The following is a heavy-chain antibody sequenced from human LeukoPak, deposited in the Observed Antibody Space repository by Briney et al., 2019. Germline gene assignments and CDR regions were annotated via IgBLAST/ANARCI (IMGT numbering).Heavy chain of an antibody. D-gene: IGHD3-22*01. CDR2: IYYSGST. J-gene: IGHJ4*02. CDR3: ARGPYMYYYDSSGYWFDY. V-gene: IGHV4-39*07. Sequence: SETLSLTCTVSGGSISSSSYYWGWIRQPPGKGLEWIGSIYYSGSTYYNPSLKSRVTISVDTSKNQFSLKLSSVTAADTAVYYCARGPYMYYYDSSGYWFDYWGQGTLVTVSS. CDR1: GGSISSSSYY.